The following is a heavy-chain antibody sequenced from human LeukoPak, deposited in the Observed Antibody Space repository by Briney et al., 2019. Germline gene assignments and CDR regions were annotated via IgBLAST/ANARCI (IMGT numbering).Heavy chain of an antibody. J-gene: IGHJ4*02. CDR2: IRSKAYGGTA. D-gene: IGHD6-19*01. V-gene: IGHV3-49*04. CDR1: GFIFGDYA. CDR3: TRGGQWLGLGYHFDY. Sequence: GGSLRLSCTGSGFIFGDYAMNWVRQAPGKGLEWVGVIRSKAYGGTAEYAASVKGRFIISRDDSKTVAYLQMNSLKTEDTAVYYCTRGGQWLGLGYHFDYWGQGTLVTVSS.